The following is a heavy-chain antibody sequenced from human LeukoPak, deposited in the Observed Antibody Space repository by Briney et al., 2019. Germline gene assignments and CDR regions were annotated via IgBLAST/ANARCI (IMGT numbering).Heavy chain of an antibody. CDR3: AKDTGTFNLGDH. Sequence: ASVKVSCKASGYTFSNYDITWVRQAPGQGLEWLGWISAYNGDTNYAQKFQGRVTMTRDTSISTAYMELSRLRSDDTAVYFCAKDTGTFNLGDHWGQGTQVTVSS. CDR1: GYTFSNYD. D-gene: IGHD5-18*01. V-gene: IGHV1-18*01. J-gene: IGHJ4*02. CDR2: ISAYNGDT.